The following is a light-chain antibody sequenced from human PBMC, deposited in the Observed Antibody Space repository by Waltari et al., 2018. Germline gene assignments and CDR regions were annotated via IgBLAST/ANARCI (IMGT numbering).Light chain of an antibody. V-gene: IGLV1-47*01. CDR3: ATWDDSLSAWV. J-gene: IGLJ3*02. Sequence: QSVLTQPPSASGTPGQRVTVSCSGSSSNIGSTYVYWYQQLPGMAPRLLIYRNNQRPAGVPDRFSGSKSGTSASLAISGLRSEDEADYYCATWDDSLSAWVFGGGTKLTVL. CDR1: SSNIGSTY. CDR2: RNN.